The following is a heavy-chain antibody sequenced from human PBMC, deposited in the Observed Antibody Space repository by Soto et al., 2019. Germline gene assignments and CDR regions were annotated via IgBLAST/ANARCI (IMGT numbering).Heavy chain of an antibody. CDR2: FIPIFRTL. V-gene: IGHV1-69*01. D-gene: IGHD3-22*01. Sequence: QVQLIQSEAEVKKPGSSVRVSCTASGGIFGSHGFSWVRQAPGQRLEWVGGFIPIFRTLTYTEKFQARVRIAEDESTYTVYLDLSSLTSEDTAVYYCVRDRRIYYSDPHDEFVASDYEVWGQGTMVSVSS. CDR3: VRDRRIYYSDPHDEFVASDYEV. J-gene: IGHJ3*01. CDR1: GGIFGSHG.